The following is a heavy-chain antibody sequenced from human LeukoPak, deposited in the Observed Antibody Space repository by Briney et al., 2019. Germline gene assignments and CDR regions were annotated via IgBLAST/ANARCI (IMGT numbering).Heavy chain of an antibody. CDR1: GFTLSNYG. V-gene: IGHV3-33*06. J-gene: IGHJ4*02. CDR3: AKSQPGGGDYFDY. Sequence: PGGSLRLSXAASGFTLSNYGMHWVRQAPGKGLEWLAVIWYDGSNKYYADSVRGRFTISRDTSKNTLYLQMNSLRAEDTAVYYCAKSQPGGGDYFDYWGQGTLVAVSS. CDR2: IWYDGSNK. D-gene: IGHD3-10*01.